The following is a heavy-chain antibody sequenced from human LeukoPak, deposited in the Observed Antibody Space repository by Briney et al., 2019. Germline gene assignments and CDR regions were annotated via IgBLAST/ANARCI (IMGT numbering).Heavy chain of an antibody. Sequence: PGGSLRLFCAASGFTFSTYLMHWVRQAPGKGLVWVSRINTDGTSTTYADSVKGRFTISRDNAKNTLYLQMNSLRAEDTAVYYCARKVVGGDFDLWGQGTLVTVSS. CDR1: GFTFSTYL. D-gene: IGHD1-26*01. V-gene: IGHV3-74*01. J-gene: IGHJ4*02. CDR2: INTDGTST. CDR3: ARKVVGGDFDL.